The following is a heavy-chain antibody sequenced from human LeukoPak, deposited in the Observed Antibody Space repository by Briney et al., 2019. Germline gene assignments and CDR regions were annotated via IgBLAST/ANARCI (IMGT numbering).Heavy chain of an antibody. D-gene: IGHD6-19*01. J-gene: IGHJ5*02. CDR2: ISSNGGST. CDR3: ARDGSSGWYMGSWFDP. CDR1: GFTFSSYA. Sequence: GGSLRLSCAASGFTFSSYAMHWVRQAPGEGLEYVSAISSNGGSTYYANSVKGRFTISRDNAKNPLYLQMNSLRAEDTAVYYCARDGSSGWYMGSWFDPWGQGTLVTVFS. V-gene: IGHV3-64*01.